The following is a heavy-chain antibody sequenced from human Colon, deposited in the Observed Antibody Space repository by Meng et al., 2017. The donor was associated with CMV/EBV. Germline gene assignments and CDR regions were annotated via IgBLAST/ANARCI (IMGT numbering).Heavy chain of an antibody. CDR2: IIPTLGAA. J-gene: IGHJ4*02. D-gene: IGHD6-13*01. V-gene: IGHV1-69*10. CDR3: ARWRTKEVGFSSSWPDY. CDR1: AGTFSNYG. Sequence: SVKVSCKASAGTFSNYGVSWIRQAPGQGFEWMGGIIPTLGAATYSQRFQDRVTISADKSTGTVHMDLRSLKSDDTAVYYCARWRTKEVGFSSSWPDYWGQGTLVTVSS.